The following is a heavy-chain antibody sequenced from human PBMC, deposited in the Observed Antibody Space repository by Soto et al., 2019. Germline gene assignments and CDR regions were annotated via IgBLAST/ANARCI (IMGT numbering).Heavy chain of an antibody. D-gene: IGHD6-19*01. V-gene: IGHV3-23*01. CDR2: ISGSGGST. Sequence: GGSLRLSCAASGFTFSSYAMSWVRQAPGKGLEWVSAISGSGGSTYYADSVKGRFTISRDNSKNTLYLQMNSLRAEDTAVYYCATSGWYRDHYYYGMDVWGQGTTVTVSS. CDR3: ATSGWYRDHYYYGMDV. J-gene: IGHJ6*02. CDR1: GFTFSSYA.